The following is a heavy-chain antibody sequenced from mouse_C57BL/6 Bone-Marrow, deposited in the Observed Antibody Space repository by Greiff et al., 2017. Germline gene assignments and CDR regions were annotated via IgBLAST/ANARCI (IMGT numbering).Heavy chain of an antibody. CDR1: GYTFPSSW. CDR3: AILTYYFDY. D-gene: IGHD1-1*01. J-gene: IGHJ2*01. CDR2: FYPGRGST. Sequence: VQLQQPGAELVKPGASVKMSCKASGYTFPSSWITWVKQSPGQGLEWIGDFYPGRGSTTYNENSKSKATLTVETASTTAYMQLSSLTSEDAAVDYCAILTYYFDYWGQGTTLTVSS. V-gene: IGHV1-55*01.